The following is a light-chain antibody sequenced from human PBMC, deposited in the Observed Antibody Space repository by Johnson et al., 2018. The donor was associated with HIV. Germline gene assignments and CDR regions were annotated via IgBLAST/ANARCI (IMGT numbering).Light chain of an antibody. CDR1: SSNIGNNY. CDR3: GTWDSSLTARYV. V-gene: IGLV1-51*02. Sequence: QSVLTQPPSVSAAPGQKVTISCSGSSSNIGNNYVSWYQQLPGTAPKLLIYEKNKRPSGIPDRFSASKSGTSATLGITGLQTGAEADYYCGTWDSSLTARYVFGCGTKVTVL. J-gene: IGLJ1*01. CDR2: EKN.